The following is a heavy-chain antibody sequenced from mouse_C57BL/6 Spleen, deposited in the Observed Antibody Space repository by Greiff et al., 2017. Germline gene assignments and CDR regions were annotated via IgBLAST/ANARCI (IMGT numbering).Heavy chain of an antibody. CDR1: GFNIKNTY. V-gene: IGHV14-3*01. J-gene: IGHJ4*01. D-gene: IGHD1-1*01. CDR3: ARHYYGSSYDYAMDY. CDR2: IDPANGNT. Sequence: VQLQQSVAELVRPGASVKLSCTASGFNIKNTYMHWVKQRPEQGLEWIGRIDPANGNTKYAPKFQGKATITADTSSNTAYLQLSSLTSEDTAIYYGARHYYGSSYDYAMDYWGQGTSVTVSS.